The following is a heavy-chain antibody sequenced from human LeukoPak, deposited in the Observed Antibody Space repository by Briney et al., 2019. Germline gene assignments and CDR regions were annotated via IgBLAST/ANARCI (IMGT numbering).Heavy chain of an antibody. V-gene: IGHV1-18*01. CDR2: ISAYNGNT. J-gene: IGHJ3*02. D-gene: IGHD2-2*01. Sequence: ASVKVSCKASGYTFTSYGISWVRQAPGQRLEWMGWISAYNGNTNYAQKLQGRVTMTTDTSTSTAYMELRSLRSDDTAVYYCARDIVVVPAALGYAFDIWGQGTMVTVSS. CDR1: GYTFTSYG. CDR3: ARDIVVVPAALGYAFDI.